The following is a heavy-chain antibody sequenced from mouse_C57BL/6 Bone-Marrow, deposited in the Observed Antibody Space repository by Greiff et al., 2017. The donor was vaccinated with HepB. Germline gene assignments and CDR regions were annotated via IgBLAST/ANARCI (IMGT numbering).Heavy chain of an antibody. CDR1: GYAFSSSW. V-gene: IGHV1-82*01. J-gene: IGHJ3*01. CDR3: AREDFRN. Sequence: VQLQESGPELVKPGASVKISCKASGYAFSSSWMNWVKQRPGKGLEWIGRIYPGDGDTNYNGKFKGKATLTADKSSSTAYMQLSSLTSEDSAVYFCAREDFRNWGQGTLVTVSA. CDR2: IYPGDGDT.